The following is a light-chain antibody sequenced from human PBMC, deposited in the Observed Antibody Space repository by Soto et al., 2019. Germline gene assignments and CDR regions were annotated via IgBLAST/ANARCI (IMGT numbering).Light chain of an antibody. Sequence: DIQMTQSPSSLSASVGDRVTITCRASQSISSYLNWYQQKPGKAPKLLIYAASTLQSGVPSRFSGSGSGTDFTLTISSLQPADFASYYCQQSYNTLPTFGQGTKVELK. CDR1: QSISSY. V-gene: IGKV1-39*01. J-gene: IGKJ1*01. CDR2: AAS. CDR3: QQSYNTLPT.